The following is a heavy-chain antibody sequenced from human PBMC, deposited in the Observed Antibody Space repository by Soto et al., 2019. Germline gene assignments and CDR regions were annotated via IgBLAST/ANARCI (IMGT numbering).Heavy chain of an antibody. CDR2: ISGSGGST. CDR3: AKGFNGGYYYSYGMDV. V-gene: IGHV3-23*01. J-gene: IGHJ6*02. CDR1: GFTFSSYA. D-gene: IGHD3-10*01. Sequence: EVQLLESGGGLVQPGGSLRLSCAASGFTFSSYAMSWVRQAPGKGLEWVSGISGSGGSTYYADSVKGRFTISRDNSKNTLYPQINSLSVEDTAVYDCAKGFNGGYYYSYGMDVWGQGTTVTVSS.